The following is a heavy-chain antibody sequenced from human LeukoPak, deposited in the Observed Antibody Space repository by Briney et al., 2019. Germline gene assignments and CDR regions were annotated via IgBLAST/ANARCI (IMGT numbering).Heavy chain of an antibody. J-gene: IGHJ4*02. CDR1: GGSICSYY. D-gene: IGHD5-12*01. Sequence: SETLSLTCTVSGGSICSYYWSWIRQPPGKGLEWIGYIYYSGSTNYNPSLKSRVTISVDTSKNQFSLKLNSVTAADTAVYYCARVSGYDWESFYDYWGQGTLVTVSS. V-gene: IGHV4-59*01. CDR2: IYYSGST. CDR3: ARVSGYDWESFYDY.